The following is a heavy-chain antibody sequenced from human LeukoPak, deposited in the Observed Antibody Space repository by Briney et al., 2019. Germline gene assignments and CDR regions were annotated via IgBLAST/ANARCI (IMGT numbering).Heavy chain of an antibody. V-gene: IGHV1-69*05. CDR3: ARDRLMVRGVMNMDV. CDR2: IIPIFGTA. D-gene: IGHD3-10*01. J-gene: IGHJ6*03. CDR1: GGTFSSSA. Sequence: SVKVSCKASGGTFSSSAISWVRQAPGQGLEWMGGIIPIFGTANYAQKFQGRVTITTDESTSTAYMELSSLRSEDTAVYYCARDRLMVRGVMNMDVWGKGTTVTVSS.